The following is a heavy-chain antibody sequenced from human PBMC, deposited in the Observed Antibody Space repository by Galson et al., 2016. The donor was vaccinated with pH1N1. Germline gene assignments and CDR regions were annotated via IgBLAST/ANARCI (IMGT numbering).Heavy chain of an antibody. D-gene: IGHD2/OR15-2a*01. CDR2: IKPNSGDT. V-gene: IGHV1-2*02. J-gene: IGHJ4*02. CDR1: GYTFTGYY. Sequence: SVKVSCKASGYTFTGYYIHWVRQAPGQGLEWTGWIKPNSGDTTYAQKFQGRVTMNRDTYISTAYMEPSILRYDDTSIYYRARGRYCNNRDCFMGIDSWGQGTLVTVSS. CDR3: ARGRYCNNRDCFMGIDS.